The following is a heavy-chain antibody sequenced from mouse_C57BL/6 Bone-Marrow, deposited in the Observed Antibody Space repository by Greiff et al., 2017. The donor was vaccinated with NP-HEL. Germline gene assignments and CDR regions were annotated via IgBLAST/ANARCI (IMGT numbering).Heavy chain of an antibody. Sequence: QVQLQQSGPELVRPGASVKISCKAPGYTFTSHWMPWVRQRPGQGLEWIGEIFPGSGSTFYNEKFKGKATLTVDTSSSTAYMQRSSLTYEDSAVYFCARSRDYGAHYAKDYWGQGTSVTVSS. J-gene: IGHJ4*01. D-gene: IGHD1-1*01. CDR3: ARSRDYGAHYAKDY. V-gene: IGHV1-56*01. CDR1: GYTFTSHW. CDR2: IFPGSGST.